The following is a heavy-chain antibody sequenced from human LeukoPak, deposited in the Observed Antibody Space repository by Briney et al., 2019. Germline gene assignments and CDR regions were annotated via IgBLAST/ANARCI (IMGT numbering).Heavy chain of an antibody. V-gene: IGHV3-23*01. CDR2: ISGSGDST. J-gene: IGHJ6*02. CDR1: GFAFSSYA. CDR3: ARLPSSSLYYYYGMDV. Sequence: GGSLRLSCVASGFAFSSYAMSWVRQAPGKGLEWVSGISGSGDSTYYADSVKGRFTISRDNSKNTLYLQMNSLRAEDTAVYYCARLPSSSLYYYYGMDVWGQGTTVTVSS. D-gene: IGHD6-6*01.